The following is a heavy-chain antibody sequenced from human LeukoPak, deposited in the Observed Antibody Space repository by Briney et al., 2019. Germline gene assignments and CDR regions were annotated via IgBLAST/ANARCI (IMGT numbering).Heavy chain of an antibody. CDR2: IRYDGSNK. J-gene: IGHJ4*02. CDR1: GFGFSGYG. Sequence: GGSLRLSCAASGFGFSGYGMHWVRQAPGKGLEWVAFIRYDGSNKYYADSVKGRFTISRDNAKNSLYLQMNSLRAEDTAVYYCARDSYSSSPFDYWGQGTLVTVSS. D-gene: IGHD6-6*01. V-gene: IGHV3-30*02. CDR3: ARDSYSSSPFDY.